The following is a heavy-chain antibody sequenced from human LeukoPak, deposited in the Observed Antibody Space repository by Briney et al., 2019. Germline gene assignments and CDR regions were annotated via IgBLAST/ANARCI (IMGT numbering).Heavy chain of an antibody. CDR1: GFTFSSYA. V-gene: IGHV3-30-3*01. J-gene: IGHJ4*02. CDR3: ASQGTHYDFWSGYRTNHY. D-gene: IGHD3-3*01. Sequence: GGSLRLSCAASGFTFSSYAMHWVRQAPGKGLEWVAVISYDGSNKYYADSVKGRFTISRDNSKNTLYLQMNSLRAEDTAVYYCASQGTHYDFWSGYRTNHYWGQGTLVTVSS. CDR2: ISYDGSNK.